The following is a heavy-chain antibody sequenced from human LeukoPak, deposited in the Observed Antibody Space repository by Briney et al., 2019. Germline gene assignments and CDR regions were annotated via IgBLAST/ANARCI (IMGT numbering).Heavy chain of an antibody. Sequence: GASVKVSCKASGGTFSSYAISWVRQAPGQGLEWMGRIIPILGIANYAQKFQGRVTITADKSTSTAYMELSSLRSEDTAVYYCATAPGGDCYMCSDYWGQGTLVTVSS. D-gene: IGHD2-21*02. CDR2: IIPILGIA. J-gene: IGHJ4*02. V-gene: IGHV1-69*04. CDR1: GGTFSSYA. CDR3: ATAPGGDCYMCSDY.